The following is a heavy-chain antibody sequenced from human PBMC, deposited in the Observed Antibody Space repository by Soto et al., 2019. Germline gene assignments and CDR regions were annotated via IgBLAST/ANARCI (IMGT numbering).Heavy chain of an antibody. D-gene: IGHD2-2*01. CDR2: ISTYNYNT. Sequence: ASVKGSCKAFGYTFTSYGISWVRQAPRQGLEWMGWISTYNYNTNFAQKFQGRVTMTTDTSTSTAYMELRSLRSDDTAVYYCARGKLRSPYCSSTSCYASPFDSWGQGTLVT. J-gene: IGHJ4*02. CDR1: GYTFTSYG. CDR3: ARGKLRSPYCSSTSCYASPFDS. V-gene: IGHV1-18*01.